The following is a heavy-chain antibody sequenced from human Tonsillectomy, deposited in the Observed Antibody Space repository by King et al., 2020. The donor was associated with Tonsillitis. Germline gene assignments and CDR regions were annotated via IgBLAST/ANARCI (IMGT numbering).Heavy chain of an antibody. CDR3: ARGGIAARWYNWFDP. CDR2: IYYSGGT. CDR1: GGSISSSSYY. D-gene: IGHD6-6*01. J-gene: IGHJ5*02. V-gene: IGHV4-39*01. Sequence: QLQESGPGLVKPSETLSLTCTVSGGSISSSSYYWGWIRQPPGKGLEWIGSIYYSGGTYYNPSPKSRVTISVDTSKNQFSLKLSSVTAADTAVYYCARGGIAARWYNWFDPWGQGTLVTVSS.